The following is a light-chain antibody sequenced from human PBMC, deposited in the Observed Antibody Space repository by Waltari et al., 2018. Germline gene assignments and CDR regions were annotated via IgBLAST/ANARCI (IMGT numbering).Light chain of an antibody. CDR1: QDIGDF. CDR2: AAS. V-gene: IGKV1-16*01. CDR3: QQYQDYPHT. Sequence: DIQMTHSPSSLTASVADRVTITCRASQDIGDFLVWFQQRPGKAPKSLIYAASTLQGWVPSRFSGSGYGTDFTLTISSLQPEDSGTYYCQQYQDYPHTVGGGTRVEVK. J-gene: IGKJ4*01.